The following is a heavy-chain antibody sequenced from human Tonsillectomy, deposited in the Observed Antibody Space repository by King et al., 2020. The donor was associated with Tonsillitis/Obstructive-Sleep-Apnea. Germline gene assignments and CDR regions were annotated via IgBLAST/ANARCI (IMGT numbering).Heavy chain of an antibody. D-gene: IGHD2-15*01. CDR3: ARVLDYYYYSMDV. CDR1: GFPFSSYE. CDR2: IDSSASTI. V-gene: IGHV3-48*03. Sequence: EVQLVESGGGLVQPGGSLRLSCAASGFPFSSYEMKWVRQAPGKGPEWVAYIDSSASTIYYADSVKGRFTISRDNAKNSLYLQMSSLRAEDTAVYYCARVLDYYYYSMDVWGKGTTVTVSS. J-gene: IGHJ6*03.